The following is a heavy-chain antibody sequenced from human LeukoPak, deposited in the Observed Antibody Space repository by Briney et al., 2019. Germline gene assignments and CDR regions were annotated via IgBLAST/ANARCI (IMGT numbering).Heavy chain of an antibody. D-gene: IGHD5-24*01. Sequence: SETLSLTCSVSGGSISSSSYYWGWIRQPPEKGLEWIGSIYYSGSTYYNPSLKSRVTMSVDTSKNQFSLKLSPVIAADTAVYYCARAGDGLDYWGQGTLVTVSS. CDR3: ARAGDGLDY. V-gene: IGHV4-39*07. CDR1: GGSISSSSYY. CDR2: IYYSGST. J-gene: IGHJ4*02.